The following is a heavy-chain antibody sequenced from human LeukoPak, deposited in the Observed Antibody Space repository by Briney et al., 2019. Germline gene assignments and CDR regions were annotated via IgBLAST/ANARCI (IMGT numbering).Heavy chain of an antibody. CDR3: AKDLARYCSSSSCMGDY. J-gene: IGHJ4*02. CDR1: GFTFSSYG. V-gene: IGHV3-33*06. CDR2: IWYDGSNK. Sequence: PGRSLRLSCAASGFTFSSYGMHWVRQAPGKGLEWVAVIWYDGSNKYYADSVKGRFTISRDNSKNTLYLQMNSLRAEDTAVYYCAKDLARYCSSSSCMGDYWGQGTLVTVSS. D-gene: IGHD2-2*01.